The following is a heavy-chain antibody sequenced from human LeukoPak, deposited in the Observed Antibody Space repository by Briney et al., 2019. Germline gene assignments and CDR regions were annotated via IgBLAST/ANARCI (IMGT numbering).Heavy chain of an antibody. CDR2: ISWDSGNI. D-gene: IGHD6-19*01. CDR1: GFTLDDYA. J-gene: IGHJ5*02. Sequence: SLRLSCAASGFTLDDYAMYWVRQAPGKGLEWVSGISWDSGNIGYADSVKGRFTVSRDNAKKSLYLQMNSLRAEDTALYYCAKSGLAYSSGWYGSYWFDPWGQGTLVTVSS. CDR3: AKSGLAYSSGWYGSYWFDP. V-gene: IGHV3-9*01.